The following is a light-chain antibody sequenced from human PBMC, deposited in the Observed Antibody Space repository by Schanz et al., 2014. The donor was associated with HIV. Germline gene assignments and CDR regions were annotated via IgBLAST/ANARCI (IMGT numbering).Light chain of an antibody. Sequence: QSALTQPASVSGSPGQSITFSCTGTNNDIGSYTYVSWYQQHPDKAPKLVVYGVFDRPSGVSNRFSGSKSGNTASLTVSGLQAEDEADYYCWSSSALFRPLYLFGTGTKLTVL. CDR3: WSSSALFRPLYL. V-gene: IGLV2-14*03. CDR2: GVF. J-gene: IGLJ1*01. CDR1: NNDIGSYTY.